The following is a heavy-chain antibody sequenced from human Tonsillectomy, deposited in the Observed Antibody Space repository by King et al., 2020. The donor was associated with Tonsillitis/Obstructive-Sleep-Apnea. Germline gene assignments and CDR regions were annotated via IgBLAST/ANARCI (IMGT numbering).Heavy chain of an antibody. V-gene: IGHV1-2*02. J-gene: IGHJ4*02. Sequence: VQLVESGAEVKKPGASVKVSCKASGYSFSGYYMHWVRQAPGQGLEWMGWISPNTGGNKFAQKFQGRVTMTTDTSISTAYMELSSLRFDDTAVYFCARDKELYSIPFDYWGQGTLVTVSS. CDR1: GYSFSGYY. D-gene: IGHD1-7*01. CDR3: ARDKELYSIPFDY. CDR2: ISPNTGGN.